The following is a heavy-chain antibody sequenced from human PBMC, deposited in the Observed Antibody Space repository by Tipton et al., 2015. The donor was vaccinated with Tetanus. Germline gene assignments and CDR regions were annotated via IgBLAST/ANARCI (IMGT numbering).Heavy chain of an antibody. J-gene: IGHJ4*02. CDR3: ARDRTSNIGPFDN. V-gene: IGHV3-30*04. CDR2: ISYDGNKN. Sequence: QLVQSGGGVVQPGRSLRLSCAASGFSFSNYAMYWVRQAPGKGLEWVAVISYDGNKNYYADSVKGRFSISRDNSKNTVYLQMNSLRPEDSAMYFCARDRTSNIGPFDNWGQGALVTVSP. CDR1: GFSFSNYA.